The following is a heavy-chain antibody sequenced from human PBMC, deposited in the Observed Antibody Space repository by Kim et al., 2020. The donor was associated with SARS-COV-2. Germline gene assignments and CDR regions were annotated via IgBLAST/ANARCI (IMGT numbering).Heavy chain of an antibody. CDR1: GYTFTGYY. CDR2: INPNSGGT. D-gene: IGHD3-3*01. V-gene: IGHV1-2*02. Sequence: ASVKVSCKASGYTFTGYYMHWVRQAPGQGLEWMGWINPNSGGTNYAQKFQGRVTMTRDTSISTAYMELSRLRSDDTAVYYCATVFWSGRYYFDYWGQGTLVTVSS. CDR3: ATVFWSGRYYFDY. J-gene: IGHJ4*02.